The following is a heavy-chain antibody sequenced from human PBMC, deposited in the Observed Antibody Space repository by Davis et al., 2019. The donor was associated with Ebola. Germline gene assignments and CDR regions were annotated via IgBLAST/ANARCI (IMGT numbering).Heavy chain of an antibody. Sequence: ASVKVSCKASGYTFTSYGISWVRQAPGQGLEWMGWISAYNGNTNFAQKLQGRVTMTTDTSTSTAYMELRSLRSDDTAVYYCARAPGGGIVVVPAAFDYWGQGTLVTVSS. V-gene: IGHV1-18*01. D-gene: IGHD2-2*01. CDR2: ISAYNGNT. CDR3: ARAPGGGIVVVPAAFDY. CDR1: GYTFTSYG. J-gene: IGHJ4*02.